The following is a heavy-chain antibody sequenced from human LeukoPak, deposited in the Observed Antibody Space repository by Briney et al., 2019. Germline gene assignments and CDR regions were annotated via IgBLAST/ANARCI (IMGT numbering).Heavy chain of an antibody. CDR1: GFTFSSYG. Sequence: RGSLRLSCAASGFTFSSYGMHWVRQAPGKGLEWVAFIRYDGSNKYYADSVKGRFTISRDNSKNTLYLQMNSLRAEDTAVYYCAKERDTAMVTIDYWGQAPLLTVSS. CDR3: AKERDTAMVTIDY. D-gene: IGHD5-18*01. CDR2: IRYDGSNK. J-gene: IGHJ4*02. V-gene: IGHV3-30*02.